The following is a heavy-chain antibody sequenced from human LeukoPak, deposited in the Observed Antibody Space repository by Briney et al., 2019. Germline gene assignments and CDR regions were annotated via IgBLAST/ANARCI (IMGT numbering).Heavy chain of an antibody. Sequence: GGSLRLSCVGSGFTFTTYWMSWVRQAPGKGLEWVANIKQDGSEKYYVDSVKGRFTISRDNAKNSLYLQMNSLRAEDTAVYYCARDPGSAFGGVIVKVYYYMDVWGKGTTVTVSS. D-gene: IGHD3-16*02. CDR3: ARDPGSAFGGVIVKVYYYMDV. CDR2: IKQDGSEK. V-gene: IGHV3-7*01. J-gene: IGHJ6*03. CDR1: GFTFTTYW.